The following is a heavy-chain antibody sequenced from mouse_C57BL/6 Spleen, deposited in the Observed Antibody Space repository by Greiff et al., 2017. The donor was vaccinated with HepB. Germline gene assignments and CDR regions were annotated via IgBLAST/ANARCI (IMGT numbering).Heavy chain of an antibody. V-gene: IGHV5-4*01. CDR2: ISDGGSYT. D-gene: IGHD2-5*01. Sequence: EVKVVESGGGLVKPGGSLKLSCAASGFTFSSYAMSWVRQTPEKRLEWVATISDGGSYTYYPDNVKGRFAISRDNAKNNQDLQMSHLKSEDTAMYYCARDGDSNPFDYWGQGTTLTVSS. CDR1: GFTFSSYA. CDR3: ARDGDSNPFDY. J-gene: IGHJ2*01.